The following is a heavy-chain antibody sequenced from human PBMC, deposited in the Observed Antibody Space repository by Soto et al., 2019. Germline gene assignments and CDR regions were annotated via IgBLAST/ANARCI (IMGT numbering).Heavy chain of an antibody. CDR1: GYSLSSYW. Sequence: GESLKISCQGFGYSLSSYWIGWVRQMPGKGLEWMGLIYPGDSDTRYSPSFQGQVTISADKSITTAYLHWSSLEASDSAVYYCARQGDMAATPADAFDIWGQGTLVTVSS. J-gene: IGHJ3*02. CDR3: ARQGDMAATPADAFDI. V-gene: IGHV5-51*01. CDR2: IYPGDSDT. D-gene: IGHD6-19*01.